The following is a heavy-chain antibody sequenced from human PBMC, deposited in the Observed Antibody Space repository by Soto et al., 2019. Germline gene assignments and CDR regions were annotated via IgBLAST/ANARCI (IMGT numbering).Heavy chain of an antibody. J-gene: IGHJ6*02. V-gene: IGHV4-34*01. CDR1: GGSFSGYY. CDR3: ARGVPKDSSGRLARYYYYYYGMDV. Sequence: ASETLSLTCAVYGGSFSGYYWSWIRQPPGKGLEWIGEINHSGSTNYNPSLKSRVTISVDTSKNQFSLKLSSVTAADTAVYYCARGVPKDSSGRLARYYYYYYGMDVWGQGTTVTVSS. D-gene: IGHD3-22*01. CDR2: INHSGST.